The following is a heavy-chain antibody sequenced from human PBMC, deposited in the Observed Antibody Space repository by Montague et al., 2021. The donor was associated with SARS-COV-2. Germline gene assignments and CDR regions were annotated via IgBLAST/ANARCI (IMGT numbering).Heavy chain of an antibody. D-gene: IGHD2-15*01. V-gene: IGHV4-39*07. CDR3: GRVILSATSNRIDC. CDR1: GGSISSYHHH. J-gene: IGHJ4*02. CDR2: LYYSGST. Sequence: SETLSLTCTVYGGSISSYHHHWGRHRQPTGKGLEWIGALYYSGSTWLNPSLKSRVTISVDTSKNQLSLNLRSVTAAATAVYFCGRVILSATSNRIDCWGPGTLVTVSS.